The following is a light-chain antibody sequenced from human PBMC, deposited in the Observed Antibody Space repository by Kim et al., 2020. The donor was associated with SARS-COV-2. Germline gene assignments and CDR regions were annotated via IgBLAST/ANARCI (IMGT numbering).Light chain of an antibody. CDR1: KDKRND. J-gene: IGKJ1*01. V-gene: IGKV1-6*01. CDR2: AAS. CDR3: LQDFTYPCT. Sequence: AFGGEDVNSTCQENKDKRNDFGWHQQQPGKAPKLLISAASHFEYGLPSRFGCTGSGPVFLLTISNLQPEDFATYFCLQDFTYPCTFGQGTKVDIK.